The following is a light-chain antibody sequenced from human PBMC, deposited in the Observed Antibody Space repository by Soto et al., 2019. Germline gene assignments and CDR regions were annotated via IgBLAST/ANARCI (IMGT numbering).Light chain of an antibody. V-gene: IGKV1-9*01. CDR2: AAS. J-gene: IGKJ3*01. CDR3: QRLHYYSPLT. CDR1: QAISNH. Sequence: DIQLTQFPSFLSASVGDRVTITCRASQAISNHLAWYQQKPGKAPKLLIYAASTLRSGVPSRFSGSGSGAEFTRTISILQPEDSAAYYCQRLHYYSPLTFGPGTKVDIK.